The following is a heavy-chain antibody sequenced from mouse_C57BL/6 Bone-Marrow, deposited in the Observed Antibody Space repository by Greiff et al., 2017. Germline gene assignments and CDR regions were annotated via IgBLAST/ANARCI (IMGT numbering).Heavy chain of an antibody. CDR1: GFTFSSYG. V-gene: IGHV5-6*01. J-gene: IGHJ3*01. CDR2: ISSGGSYT. D-gene: IGHD2-1*01. CDR3: AREARNCGAWFAY. Sequence: EVKLMESGGDLVKPGGSLKLSCAASGFTFSSYGMSWVRQTPDKRLEWVATISSGGSYTYYPDSVKGRFTISRDNAKNTLYLQMSSLKSEDTAMYYCAREARNCGAWFAYWGQGTLVTVSA.